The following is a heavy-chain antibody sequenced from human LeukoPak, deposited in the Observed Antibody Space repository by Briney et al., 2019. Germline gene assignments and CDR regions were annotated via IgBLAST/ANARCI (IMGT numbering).Heavy chain of an antibody. CDR2: ISSSGSYI. CDR1: GFTFSSYS. J-gene: IGHJ4*02. CDR3: AGGSYRSGSDFDY. Sequence: GGSLRLSCAASGFTFSSYSMNWVRQAPGKGLEWVSSISSSGSYIYYADSVKGRFTISRDNAKNSLFVQMNSLRAEDTAVYYCAGGSYRSGSDFDYWGQGTLVTVSS. D-gene: IGHD6-19*01. V-gene: IGHV3-21*01.